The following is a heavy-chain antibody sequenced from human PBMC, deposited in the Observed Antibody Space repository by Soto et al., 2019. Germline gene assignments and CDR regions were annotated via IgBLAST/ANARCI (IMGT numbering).Heavy chain of an antibody. CDR1: GGTISSYA. V-gene: IGHV1-69*13. CDR2: IIRIFGTA. CDR3: GRSGHYHYYCHY. D-gene: IGHD3-22*01. Sequence: PGKACCETSGGTISSYAISWVRQAPGQGLEWMGGIIRIFGTANYTQTLQGRVTITAYEYTRSAYTKPSSVRSEDTAGDYRGRSGHYHYYCHYWFRRTRVTL. J-gene: IGHJ4*02.